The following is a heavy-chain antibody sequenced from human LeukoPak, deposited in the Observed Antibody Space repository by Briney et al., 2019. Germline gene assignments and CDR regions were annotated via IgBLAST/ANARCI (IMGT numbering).Heavy chain of an antibody. V-gene: IGHV3-30*02. CDR2: IRYDGSNK. Sequence: GGSLRLSCAASGFTFSSYGMHWVRQAPGKGLEWVAFIRYDGSNKYYADSVKGRFTISRDNSKNTLYLQMNSLRAEDTAVYYCARDLGGYNWNYDYWGQGTLVTVSS. CDR3: ARDLGGYNWNYDY. J-gene: IGHJ4*02. CDR1: GFTFSSYG. D-gene: IGHD1-7*01.